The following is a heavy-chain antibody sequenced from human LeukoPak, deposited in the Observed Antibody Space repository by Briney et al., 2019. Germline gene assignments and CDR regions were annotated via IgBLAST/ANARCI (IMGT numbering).Heavy chain of an antibody. V-gene: IGHV4-59*08. D-gene: IGHD3-22*01. J-gene: IGHJ4*02. CDR1: GGSISSYY. CDR3: ARQGGYYDSSGYAYYFDY. CDR2: IYYSGST. Sequence: SETLSLTCTVSGGSISSYYWSWIRQPPGKGLEWIGYIYYSGSTNYNPSLKSRVTISVDTSKNQFSLKLSSVTAADTAVYYCARQGGYYDSSGYAYYFDYWGQGTLVTVSS.